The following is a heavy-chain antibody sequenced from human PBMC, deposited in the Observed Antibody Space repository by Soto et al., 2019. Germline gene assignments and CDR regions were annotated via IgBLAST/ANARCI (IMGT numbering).Heavy chain of an antibody. CDR2: IWYDGSNK. D-gene: IGHD1-1*01. J-gene: IGHJ4*02. V-gene: IGHV3-33*01. CDR1: GFTFSSYG. CDR3: ARGGYPPSGFDY. Sequence: GGSLRLSCAASGFTFSSYGMHWVRQAPGKGLEWVAVIWYDGSNKYYADSVKGRFTISRDNSKNTLYLQMNSLRAEDTAVYYCARGGYPPSGFDYWGQGTLVTVSS.